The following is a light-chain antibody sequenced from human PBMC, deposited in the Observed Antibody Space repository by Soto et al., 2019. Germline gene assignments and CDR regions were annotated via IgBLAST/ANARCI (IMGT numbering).Light chain of an antibody. CDR1: QSVIDNY. V-gene: IGKV3-20*01. CDR3: HQHGNSPNT. J-gene: IGKJ2*01. CDR2: RAS. Sequence: EIVLTQSPGTLSLSPGERVTLSCRASQSVIDNYLAWFQQKPGQAPRLLIYRASSRATGIPDRFSGSGSGTDFALTISRLEPDDFAVYYCHQHGNSPNTFGQGTKLEIK.